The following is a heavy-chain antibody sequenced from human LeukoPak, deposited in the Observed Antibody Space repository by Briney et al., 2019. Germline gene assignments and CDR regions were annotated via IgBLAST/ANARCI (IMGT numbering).Heavy chain of an antibody. D-gene: IGHD5-24*01. CDR3: ARVEMATETDAFDI. Sequence: PGESLKISCKGFGYSFTSFWNGWVRQLPGKGLEWMGIIYPGDSDTRYSPSFQGQVTISADKSISTAYLRWSSLEASDTAMYYCARVEMATETDAFDIWGQGTMVTVSS. V-gene: IGHV5-51*01. J-gene: IGHJ3*02. CDR2: IYPGDSDT. CDR1: GYSFTSFW.